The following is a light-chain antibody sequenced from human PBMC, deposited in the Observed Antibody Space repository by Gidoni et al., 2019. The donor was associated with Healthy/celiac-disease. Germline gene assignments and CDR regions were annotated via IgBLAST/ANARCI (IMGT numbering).Light chain of an antibody. CDR3: QQYNNWLPLT. J-gene: IGKJ4*01. CDR1: QSVSST. Sequence: IVMTQSPATLSVSPGERATLSCRASQSVSSTLDWYQQKPGQAPRLLIYGASTRATGIPARFSGSVSGTEFTLTISSLQSEDFAVYYCQQYNNWLPLTFXGXTKVXIK. CDR2: GAS. V-gene: IGKV3-15*01.